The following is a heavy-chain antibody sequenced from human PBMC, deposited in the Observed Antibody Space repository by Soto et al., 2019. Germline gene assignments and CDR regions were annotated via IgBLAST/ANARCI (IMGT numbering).Heavy chain of an antibody. J-gene: IGHJ4*02. D-gene: IGHD2-15*01. V-gene: IGHV1-18*01. CDR1: GYTFTGYG. CDR3: ARRLRSTVVDLDF. CDR2: INAYNDNT. Sequence: QVQLVQSGTEVKRPGASVKVSCKASGYTFTGYGISWVRQAPGQGLEWMGRINAYNDNTDYAQKFQGRVTLTTDTYTSTAYMELRSLRSVDTDMYYCARRLRSTVVDLDFCGQGTLVTVSS.